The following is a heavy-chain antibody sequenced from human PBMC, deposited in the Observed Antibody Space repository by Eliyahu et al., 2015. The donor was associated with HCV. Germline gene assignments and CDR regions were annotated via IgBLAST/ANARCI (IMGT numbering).Heavy chain of an antibody. CDR2: INPSGST. V-gene: IGHV4-34*02. J-gene: IGHJ4*01. CDR1: GESFSGYY. D-gene: IGHD6-19*01. Sequence: QVQLLQWGAGLLKPSDTLSLTCAXYGESFSGYYWGWIRQPPGKGLEWIGEINPSGSTNYNPSLKSRVTLSVDPPKNQFSLKVTSVTAADTAVFYCARSTMAGSIDYWGHGTRVTISS. CDR3: ARSTMAGSIDY.